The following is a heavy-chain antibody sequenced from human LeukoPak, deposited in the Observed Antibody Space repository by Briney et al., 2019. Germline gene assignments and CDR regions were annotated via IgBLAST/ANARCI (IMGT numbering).Heavy chain of an antibody. CDR2: ISHSGST. CDR1: GGSFSGYY. V-gene: IGHV4-34*01. Sequence: PSETLSLTCAVYGGSFSGYYWSWIRQPPGKGLEWIGEISHSGSTNYNPSLKSRVTISVDTSKNQFSLKLSSVTAADTAVYYCARRDVLLWFGEFDYWGQGTLVTVSS. CDR3: ARRDVLLWFGEFDY. J-gene: IGHJ4*02. D-gene: IGHD3-10*01.